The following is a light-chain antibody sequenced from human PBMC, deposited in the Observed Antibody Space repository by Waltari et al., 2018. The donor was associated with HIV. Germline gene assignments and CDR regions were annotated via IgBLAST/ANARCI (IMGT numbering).Light chain of an antibody. Sequence: QSVLTQSPSASGTPGQRVTISCSGSISNIGGNTVSWYQHLPGTAPKLLIYSNKQRPSGGPDRFSGSKSGTSASLAISGLQSEDEADYYCAAWDANLNGRLFGGGTKLTVL. V-gene: IGLV1-44*01. J-gene: IGLJ2*01. CDR1: ISNIGGNT. CDR3: AAWDANLNGRL. CDR2: SNK.